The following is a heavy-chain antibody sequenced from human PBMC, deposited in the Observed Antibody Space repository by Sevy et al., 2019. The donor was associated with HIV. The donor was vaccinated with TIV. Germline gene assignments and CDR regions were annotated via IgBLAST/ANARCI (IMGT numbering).Heavy chain of an antibody. J-gene: IGHJ6*02. V-gene: IGHV3-30*18. CDR2: ISYDGGNK. CDR3: AKALLGYCSGGNCYEYSYGMAV. D-gene: IGHD2-15*01. CDR1: GFTFSNSY. Sequence: GGSLRLSCAASGFTFSNSYMHWVRQAPGKGLEWVALISYDGGNKYYVDSVKGRFTISRDNSKNTLYLQMNSLKPEDTAVYSWAKALLGYCSGGNCYEYSYGMAVWGQGTTVTVSS.